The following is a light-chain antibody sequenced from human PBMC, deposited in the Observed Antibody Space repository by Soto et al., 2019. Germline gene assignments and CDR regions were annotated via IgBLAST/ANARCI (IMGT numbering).Light chain of an antibody. CDR3: QQYYTTPHT. V-gene: IGKV4-1*01. CDR1: QSLLYGGNDRNY. Sequence: DIVMTQSPDSLDVSLGEKATIDCKSSQSLLYGGNDRNYLSWYQHKPGQSPKLIMYWASTREAGVPDRFSGSGFGTHFTLTISSLKAEDVAVYYFQQYYTTPHTFGQGKKLELK. CDR2: WAS. J-gene: IGKJ2*01.